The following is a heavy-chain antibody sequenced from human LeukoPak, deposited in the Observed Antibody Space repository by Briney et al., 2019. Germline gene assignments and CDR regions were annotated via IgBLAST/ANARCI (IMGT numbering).Heavy chain of an antibody. V-gene: IGHV1-46*01. CDR1: GYTFTSYY. D-gene: IGHD6-13*01. J-gene: IGHJ6*03. CDR3: ATVFQQRGYYYMDV. CDR2: INPSGGST. Sequence: VASVKVSCKASGYTFTSYYMHWVRQAPGQGLEWMGIINPSGGSTSYAQNFQGRVIMTEDTSTDTAYMELSSLKSEDTGVYYCATVFQQRGYYYMDVWGKGTTVTVSS.